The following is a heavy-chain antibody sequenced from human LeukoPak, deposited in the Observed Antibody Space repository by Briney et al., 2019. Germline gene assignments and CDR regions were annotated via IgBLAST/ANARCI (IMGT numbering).Heavy chain of an antibody. D-gene: IGHD3-22*01. V-gene: IGHV4-39*01. CDR2: IYYSGST. Sequence: SETLSLTCTVSGGSNSSSSYYWGWIRQPPGKGLEWIGSIYYSGSTYYNPSLKSRVTISVDTSKNQFSLKLSSVTAADTAVYYCARHFTEALYYDSSGYPLDYWGQGTLVTVSS. CDR1: GGSNSSSSYY. J-gene: IGHJ4*02. CDR3: ARHFTEALYYDSSGYPLDY.